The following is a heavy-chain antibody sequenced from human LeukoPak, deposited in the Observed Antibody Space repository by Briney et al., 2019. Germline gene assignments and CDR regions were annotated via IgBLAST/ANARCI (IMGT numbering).Heavy chain of an antibody. J-gene: IGHJ3*02. Sequence: PGGSLRLSCAASGFTFSNAWMNWVRQAPGKGLEWVGRIKTKTDGGPTDYAAPVKGRFTISRDDSKNTLYLQMNSLKTEDTAMYYCTTNDAFDIWGQGTAVTVSS. CDR3: TTNDAFDI. CDR2: IKTKTDGGPT. V-gene: IGHV3-15*01. CDR1: GFTFSNAW.